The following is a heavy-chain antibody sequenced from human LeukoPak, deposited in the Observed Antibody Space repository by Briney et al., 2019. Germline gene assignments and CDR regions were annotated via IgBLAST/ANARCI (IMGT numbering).Heavy chain of an antibody. V-gene: IGHV5-10-1*01. J-gene: IGHJ4*02. CDR2: IDPSDSYT. Sequence: GESLKISCKGSGYSFTSYWISWVRQMPGKGLEWMGRIDPSDSYTNYSPSFQGHVTISADKSISTAYLQWSSLKASDTAMYCCARRKWLVPNFDYWGQGTLVTVSS. CDR3: ARRKWLVPNFDY. CDR1: GYSFTSYW. D-gene: IGHD6-19*01.